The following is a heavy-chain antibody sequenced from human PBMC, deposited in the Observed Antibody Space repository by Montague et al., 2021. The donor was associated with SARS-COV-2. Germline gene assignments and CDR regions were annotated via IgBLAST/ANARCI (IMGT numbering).Heavy chain of an antibody. D-gene: IGHD5-12*01. CDR2: NYYSGST. CDR3: ARHERQWLRLYSYYFDY. V-gene: IGHV4-39*01. J-gene: IGHJ4*02. Sequence: SETLSLTCTVSGGSISSSSYYWGWIRQPPGMGLEGIGRNYYSGSTYYNPSLRSRVTISVDTSKNQFALKLSSVTAADTAGYYCARHERQWLRLYSYYFDYWGQGTLVTVSS. CDR1: GGSISSSSYY.